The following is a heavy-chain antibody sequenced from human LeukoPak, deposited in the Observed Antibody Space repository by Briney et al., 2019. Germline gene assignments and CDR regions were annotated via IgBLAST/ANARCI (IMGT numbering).Heavy chain of an antibody. D-gene: IGHD3-22*01. CDR1: GFTFSTYA. CDR3: ARDPYYYDSSGYSGAFDI. CDR2: ISYNGDYT. J-gene: IGHJ3*02. V-gene: IGHV3-23*01. Sequence: GGSLRLSCAASGFTFSTYAMSWVRQAPGKGLEWVSAISYNGDYTYYADSVKGRFTISRDNSKNTLYLQMNSLRAEDTAVYYCARDPYYYDSSGYSGAFDIWGQGTMVTVSS.